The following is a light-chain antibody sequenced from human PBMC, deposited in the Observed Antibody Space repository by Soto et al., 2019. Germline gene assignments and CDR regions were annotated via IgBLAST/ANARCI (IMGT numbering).Light chain of an antibody. CDR2: EVS. CDR3: SSYTGSSIPYV. Sequence: QSALTQPASVSGSPGRSITISCTGTSSDVGGYNYVSWYQQHPGKAPKLMIYEVSNRPSGVSNRFSGSKSGNTASLTISGLQAEDEADYYCSSYTGSSIPYVFGTGTKLTVL. J-gene: IGLJ1*01. V-gene: IGLV2-14*01. CDR1: SSDVGGYNY.